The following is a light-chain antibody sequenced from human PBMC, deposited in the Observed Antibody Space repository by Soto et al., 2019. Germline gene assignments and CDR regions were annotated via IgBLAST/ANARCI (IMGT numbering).Light chain of an antibody. J-gene: IGLJ1*01. Sequence: QSALTQPASVSGSPGQSITISCTGTSSDVGGYNYVSWYQQHPGKPPKLLISDVSNRPSGVSNRFSGSKSGNTASLTISGLQPEDEADYYCSSYTRSSIPYVFGTGTKLTVL. CDR3: SSYTRSSIPYV. CDR1: SSDVGGYNY. V-gene: IGLV2-14*01. CDR2: DVS.